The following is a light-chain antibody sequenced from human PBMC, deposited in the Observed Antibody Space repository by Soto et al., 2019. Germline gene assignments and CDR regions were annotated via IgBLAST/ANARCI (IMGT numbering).Light chain of an antibody. CDR2: DAS. Sequence: DIQMTQSPSSRSASVGDRVTITCRASQSISSYLNLYQQKPGKAPKRLIYDASNLETGVPSRFSGRGYGTDFTFTISSLQPEDFATYFCQQYDTLKVTFGLGPRWIS. J-gene: IGKJ3*01. V-gene: IGKV1-33*01. CDR1: QSISSY. CDR3: QQYDTLKVT.